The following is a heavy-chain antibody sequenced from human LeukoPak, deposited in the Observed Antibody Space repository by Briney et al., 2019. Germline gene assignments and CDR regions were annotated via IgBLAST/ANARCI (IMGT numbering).Heavy chain of an antibody. CDR1: GGSISNYY. V-gene: IGHV4-59*01. CDR2: IYYSGST. J-gene: IGHJ4*02. Sequence: SETLSLTCTVSGGSISNYYWSWIRQPPGKGLEWIGYIYYSGSTNYNPSLKSRVTISVDTSKNQFSLKLSSVTAADTAVYYCARVQRQWLVRDYWGQGTLVTVSS. CDR3: ARVQRQWLVRDY. D-gene: IGHD6-19*01.